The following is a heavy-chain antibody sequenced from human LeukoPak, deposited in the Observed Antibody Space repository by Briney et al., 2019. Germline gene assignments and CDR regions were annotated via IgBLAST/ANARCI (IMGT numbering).Heavy chain of an antibody. CDR2: INHSGST. J-gene: IGHJ4*02. D-gene: IGHD6-19*01. Sequence: NPSETLSLTCAVYGGSFSGYYWSWIRQPPGKGLEWIGEINHSGSTNYNPSLKSRVIISVDTSKNQFSLKLSSVTAADTAVYYCARIGVAGRPFDYWGQGTLVTVSS. V-gene: IGHV4-34*01. CDR1: GGSFSGYY. CDR3: ARIGVAGRPFDY.